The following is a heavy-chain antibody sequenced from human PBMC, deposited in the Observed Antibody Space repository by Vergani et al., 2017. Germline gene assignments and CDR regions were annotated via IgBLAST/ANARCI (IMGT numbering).Heavy chain of an antibody. Sequence: ELQLVESGGGLVQPGGSLRLSCAASGSTVSGNYMTWVRQAPGKGLEWVSHIYSGDETYYADSVKGRFTISRDNSKNTLYLQMNSLRAEDTAVYYCARESGYSYGFFDYWGQGTLVTVSS. CDR2: IYSGDET. V-gene: IGHV3-66*02. J-gene: IGHJ4*02. D-gene: IGHD5-18*01. CDR3: ARESGYSYGFFDY. CDR1: GSTVSGNY.